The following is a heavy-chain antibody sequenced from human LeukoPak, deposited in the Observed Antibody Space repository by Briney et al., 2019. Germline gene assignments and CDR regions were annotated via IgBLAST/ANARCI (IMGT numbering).Heavy chain of an antibody. CDR2: FDPEDGET. Sequence: ASVKVSCKVSGYTLTELSMHWVRQAQGKGLEWMGGFDPEDGETIYEQKFQGRVTMNEETSTNKAYMELSSLRSEDTAVYFFAVEEHLGEYYFDYWGQGTLVTVSS. V-gene: IGHV1-24*01. CDR1: GYTLTELS. D-gene: IGHD3-10*01. CDR3: AVEEHLGEYYFDY. J-gene: IGHJ4*02.